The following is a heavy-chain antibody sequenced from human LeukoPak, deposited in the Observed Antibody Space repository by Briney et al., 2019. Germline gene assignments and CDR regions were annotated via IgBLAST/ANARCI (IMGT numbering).Heavy chain of an antibody. D-gene: IGHD3-3*01. CDR3: ARDQLRFLEWPRGYMDV. V-gene: IGHV4-59*12. Sequence: SETLSLTCTVSGGSISSYYWSWIRQPPGKGLEWIGYIYYSGSTYYNPSLRSRVTISVDTSKNQFSLKLSSVTAADTAVYYCARDQLRFLEWPRGYMDVWGKGTTVTVSS. J-gene: IGHJ6*03. CDR2: IYYSGST. CDR1: GGSISSYY.